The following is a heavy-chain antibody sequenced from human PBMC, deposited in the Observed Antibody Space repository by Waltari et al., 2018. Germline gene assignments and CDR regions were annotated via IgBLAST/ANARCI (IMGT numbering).Heavy chain of an antibody. CDR2: INPKTGNT. CDR1: GNSFIDYF. J-gene: IGHJ4*02. V-gene: IGHV1-2*02. CDR3: ANLRPFDY. Sequence: QVHLVQSGAAVKKPGASVKVSCTASGNSFIDYFMHWVRLAPGQGLEWMGWINPKTGNTNYAQKLQGRVTMTRDTSISTAYMELTRLTSDDTAVYYCANLRPFDYWGQGTLVTVSS.